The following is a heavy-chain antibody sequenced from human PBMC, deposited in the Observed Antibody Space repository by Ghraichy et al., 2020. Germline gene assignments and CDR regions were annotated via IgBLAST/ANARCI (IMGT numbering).Heavy chain of an antibody. J-gene: IGHJ4*02. Sequence: GGSLRLSCAASGFTFRTYGMHWVRQAPGKGLEWVAVISYDGNKKYYADSVKGRFTTSRDNSKNTLYLQMSSLRVEDAAVYYCAKDWLPWPRCSGGSCYLGYWGQGTLVTVSS. CDR2: ISYDGNKK. CDR1: GFTFRTYG. CDR3: AKDWLPWPRCSGGSCYLGY. D-gene: IGHD2-15*01. V-gene: IGHV3-30*18.